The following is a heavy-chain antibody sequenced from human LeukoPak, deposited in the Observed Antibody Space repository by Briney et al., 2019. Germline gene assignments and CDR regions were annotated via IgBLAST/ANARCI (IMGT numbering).Heavy chain of an antibody. CDR2: MNPNSGNT. Sequence: ASVKVSCKASGYTFTSYDINWVRQATGQGLEWMGWMNPNSGNTGYAQKFQGRVTMTTDTSTSTAYMELRSLRADDTAVYYCASVNNYYGSGNFYDWGQGTLVTVSS. CDR3: ASVNNYYGSGNFYD. D-gene: IGHD3-10*01. CDR1: GYTFTSYD. J-gene: IGHJ4*02. V-gene: IGHV1-8*01.